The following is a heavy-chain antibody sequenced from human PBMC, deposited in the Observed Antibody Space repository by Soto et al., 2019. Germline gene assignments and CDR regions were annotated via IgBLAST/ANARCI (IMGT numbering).Heavy chain of an antibody. D-gene: IGHD6-13*01. Sequence: SETLSLTCTVSGGSISSSSYYWGWIRQPPGKGLEWIGSIYYSGSTYYNPSLKSRVTISVDTSKNQFSLKLSSVTAADTAVYYCARTRPVAATFNWFDPWGQGTLVTVSS. CDR3: ARTRPVAATFNWFDP. J-gene: IGHJ5*02. CDR1: GGSISSSSYY. V-gene: IGHV4-39*01. CDR2: IYYSGST.